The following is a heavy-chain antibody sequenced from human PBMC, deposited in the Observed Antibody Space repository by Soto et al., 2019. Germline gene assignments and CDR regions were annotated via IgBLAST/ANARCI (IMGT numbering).Heavy chain of an antibody. V-gene: IGHV3-11*05. CDR3: ARDADILTGSDAFDI. Sequence: QVQLVESGGGLVKPGGSLRLSCAASRFTFSDYYMSWIRQAPGKGLEWVSYISSSSTYTNYADSVKGRFTISRDNAKNSLYLQMNSLRAEDTAVYYCARDADILTGSDAFDIWGQWTMVTVSS. D-gene: IGHD3-9*01. CDR1: RFTFSDYY. CDR2: ISSSSTYT. J-gene: IGHJ3*02.